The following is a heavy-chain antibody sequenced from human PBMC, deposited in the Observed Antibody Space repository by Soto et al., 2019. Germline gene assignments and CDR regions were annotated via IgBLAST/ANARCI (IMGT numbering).Heavy chain of an antibody. CDR2: IYYRGSP. Sequence: SETLSLTCTVSGGSVSSDSYYWSWIRQPPGKGLEWIGYIYYRGSPNYNPSLKSRVTIPVDTSKNQFSLKLSSVTAAETAVFYCARSGRSWNLREFDYWGQGTLVTVSS. D-gene: IGHD6-13*01. CDR1: GGSVSSDSYY. J-gene: IGHJ4*02. CDR3: ARSGRSWNLREFDY. V-gene: IGHV4-61*01.